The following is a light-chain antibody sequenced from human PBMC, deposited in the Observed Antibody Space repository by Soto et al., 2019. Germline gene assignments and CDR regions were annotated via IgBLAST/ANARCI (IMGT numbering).Light chain of an antibody. J-gene: IGKJ5*01. CDR1: QGISSY. Sequence: IQLTQSPSSLSASVGDRAPITCRASQGISSYLAWYQQKPGKAPKLLIYAASTLQSGVPSRFSGSGSGTDFTLTISSLQPEDFATYYCQQLNSYPRSFGQGTRLEI. CDR3: QQLNSYPRS. CDR2: AAS. V-gene: IGKV1-9*01.